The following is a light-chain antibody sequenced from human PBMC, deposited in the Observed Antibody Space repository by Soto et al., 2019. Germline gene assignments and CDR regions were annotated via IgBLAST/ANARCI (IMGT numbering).Light chain of an antibody. Sequence: EIAMTQSPSSLSASPGERATLACRASQSVSSILAWYQQKPGQAPRLLIYGASTRPTGIPARFSGSGSATDFTLTISSLQSEDFAVYYCQQNNTWPLTFGQGTKVDIK. CDR2: GAS. CDR1: QSVSSI. J-gene: IGKJ1*01. V-gene: IGKV3-15*01. CDR3: QQNNTWPLT.